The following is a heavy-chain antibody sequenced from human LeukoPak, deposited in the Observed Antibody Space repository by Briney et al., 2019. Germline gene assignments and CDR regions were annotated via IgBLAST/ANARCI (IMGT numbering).Heavy chain of an antibody. CDR2: INHSGST. J-gene: IGHJ6*02. D-gene: IGHD3-10*01. Sequence: SETLSLTCAVYGGSFSGYYWSWIRQPPGKGLERIGEINHSGSTNYNPSLKSRVTISVDMSKNQFSLKLSSVTAADTAVYYCARLGEARAHYYGSGSSSMNYYYYGMDVWGQGTTVTVSS. V-gene: IGHV4-34*01. CDR3: ARLGEARAHYYGSGSSSMNYYYYGMDV. CDR1: GGSFSGYY.